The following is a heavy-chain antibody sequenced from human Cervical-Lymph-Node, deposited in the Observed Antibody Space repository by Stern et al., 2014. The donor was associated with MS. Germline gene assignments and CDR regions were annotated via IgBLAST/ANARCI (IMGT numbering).Heavy chain of an antibody. Sequence: VQLVESGAEVKKPGSSVKVSCKASGGTFSSQAISWVRQAPGQGLEWLGGIIHIFGAAHYAQKLQGRVTITADESTTTVYMELRSLRSEDTAVYYCARDEIGQTTTHYYYYGMDVWGQGTTVTVSS. D-gene: IGHD1-1*01. CDR3: ARDEIGQTTTHYYYYGMDV. CDR1: GGTFSSQA. V-gene: IGHV1-69*01. CDR2: IIHIFGAA. J-gene: IGHJ6*02.